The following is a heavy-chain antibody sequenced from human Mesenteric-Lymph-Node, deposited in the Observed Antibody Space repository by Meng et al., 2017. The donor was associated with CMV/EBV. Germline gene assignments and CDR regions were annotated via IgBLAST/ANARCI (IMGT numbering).Heavy chain of an antibody. Sequence: LSLTGAASGFTFSSYGMHWVRQAPGKGLEWVAVIWYDGSNKYYADSVKGRFTISRDNSKNTLYLQMNSLRAEDTAVYYCAKTSIFGNTYYYYGMDVWGQGTTVTVSS. J-gene: IGHJ6*02. CDR3: AKTSIFGNTYYYYGMDV. D-gene: IGHD3-3*01. CDR1: GFTFSSYG. CDR2: IWYDGSNK. V-gene: IGHV3-33*06.